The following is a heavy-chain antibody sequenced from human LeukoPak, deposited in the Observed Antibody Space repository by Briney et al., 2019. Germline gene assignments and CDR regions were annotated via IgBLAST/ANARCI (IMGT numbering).Heavy chain of an antibody. CDR3: ARDRVGATDYFDY. Sequence: GGSLRLSCTASGFTFSGYSMNWIRQAPGKGLEWVSSFGTRSTSVYHAGSVKGRFAISRDNAKNSLYLQMNSLRAEDTAVYYCARDRVGATDYFDYWGQGTLVTVSS. D-gene: IGHD1-26*01. CDR2: FGTRSTSV. V-gene: IGHV3-21*01. J-gene: IGHJ4*02. CDR1: GFTFSGYS.